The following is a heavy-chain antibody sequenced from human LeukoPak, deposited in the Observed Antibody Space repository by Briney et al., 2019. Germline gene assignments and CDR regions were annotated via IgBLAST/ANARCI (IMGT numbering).Heavy chain of an antibody. J-gene: IGHJ6*03. CDR1: GGSISSYY. D-gene: IGHD3-3*01. Sequence: PSETLSLTCTVSGGSISSYYWSWIRQPPGKGLEWIGYMYYSGSTNYNPSLKSRVTMSVDTSKNQFSLKLSSVTAADTAVYYCARVYDFWSGYYRWRGYYYYYMDVWGKGTTVTVSS. CDR3: ARVYDFWSGYYRWRGYYYYYMDV. V-gene: IGHV4-59*12. CDR2: MYYSGST.